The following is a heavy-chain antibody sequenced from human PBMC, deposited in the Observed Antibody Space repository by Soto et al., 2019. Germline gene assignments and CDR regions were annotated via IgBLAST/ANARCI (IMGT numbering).Heavy chain of an antibody. D-gene: IGHD2-2*01. J-gene: IGHJ4*02. Sequence: GGSLRLSCAASGFTFSSYWMHWVRQAPGKGLVWVSRINSDGSSTSYADSVKGRFTISRDNAKNTLYLQMNSLRAEDTAVYYCAREYCSSTSCYETGYFDYWGQGTLVTVSS. CDR3: AREYCSSTSCYETGYFDY. CDR1: GFTFSSYW. CDR2: INSDGSST. V-gene: IGHV3-74*01.